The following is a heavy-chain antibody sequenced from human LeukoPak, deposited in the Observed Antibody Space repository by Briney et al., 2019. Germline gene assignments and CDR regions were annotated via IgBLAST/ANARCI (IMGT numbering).Heavy chain of an antibody. D-gene: IGHD5-24*01. CDR3: AWTNGDGYNPFDY. CDR2: IIPIFGTA. V-gene: IGHV1-69*13. Sequence: SVTVSCKASGGTFSSYAISWVRQAPGQGLEWMGGIIPIFGTANYAQKFQGRVTITADESTSTAYMELSSLRSEDTAVYYCAWTNGDGYNPFDYWGQGTLVTVSS. CDR1: GGTFSSYA. J-gene: IGHJ4*02.